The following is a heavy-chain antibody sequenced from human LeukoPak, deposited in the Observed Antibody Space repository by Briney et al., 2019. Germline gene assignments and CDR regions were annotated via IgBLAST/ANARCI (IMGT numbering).Heavy chain of an antibody. Sequence: PSGTLSLTCTVSGGSLSSSDYYWGWIRQPPGRGPEWIGTIYYSGSTSYNPSLKSRVTISVDTSKNQFSLKLSSVTAADTALYYCARHHRSGYYEADYWGQGTLVTVSS. V-gene: IGHV4-39*01. J-gene: IGHJ4*02. CDR3: ARHHRSGYYEADY. CDR2: IYYSGST. D-gene: IGHD6-25*01. CDR1: GGSLSSSDYY.